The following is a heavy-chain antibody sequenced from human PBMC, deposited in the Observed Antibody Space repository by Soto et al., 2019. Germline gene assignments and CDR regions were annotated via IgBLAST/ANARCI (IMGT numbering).Heavy chain of an antibody. J-gene: IGHJ4*02. CDR3: ARGNYDFRSGYYTRYYFDY. CDR2: INHSGST. V-gene: IGHV4-34*01. CDR1: GGSFSGYY. Sequence: SETLSLTCAVYGGSFSGYYWSWIRQPPGKGLEWIGEINHSGSTNYNPSLKSRVTISVDTSKNQFSLKLSSVTAADTAVYYCARGNYDFRSGYYTRYYFDYWGQGTLVTVSS. D-gene: IGHD3-3*01.